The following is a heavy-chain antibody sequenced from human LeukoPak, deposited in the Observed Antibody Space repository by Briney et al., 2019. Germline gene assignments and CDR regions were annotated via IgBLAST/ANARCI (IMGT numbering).Heavy chain of an antibody. CDR2: IYHSGST. D-gene: IGHD3-10*01. CDR1: GGSVSSGSHY. J-gene: IGHJ4*02. V-gene: IGHV4-31*06. CDR3: CRAWNLLGSGSYYYSFDS. Sequence: PSETLSLTCTVSGGSVSSGSHYWSWIRQHPGRGLEWIGYIYHSGSTFYNPSLKSRLTMSVDTSKNQFSMTLSSVTAADTALYYLCRAWNLLGSGSYYYSFDSWGQGTLVTVSS.